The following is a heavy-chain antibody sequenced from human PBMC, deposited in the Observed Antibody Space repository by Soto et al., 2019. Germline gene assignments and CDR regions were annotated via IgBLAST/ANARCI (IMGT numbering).Heavy chain of an antibody. CDR2: IYYSGRT. J-gene: IGHJ4*02. Sequence: PSETLSLTCIVSGESISSSSYYWGWIRQPPGKGLEWIGSIYYSGRTYYNSSFKSRVTISIDTSKNQFSLKLSSVTATDTAVYYCARQRPTVVTQAYFDHWGQGALVTVSS. V-gene: IGHV4-39*01. CDR1: GESISSSSYY. CDR3: ARQRPTVVTQAYFDH. D-gene: IGHD2-21*02.